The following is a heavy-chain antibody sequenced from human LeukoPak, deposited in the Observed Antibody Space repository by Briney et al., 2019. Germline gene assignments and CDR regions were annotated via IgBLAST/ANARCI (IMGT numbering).Heavy chain of an antibody. J-gene: IGHJ6*03. CDR1: GGSISSSTNW. CDR3: ATNGYYCMDV. Sequence: SGTLALTCAVSGGSISSSTNWWSWVRQPPGKGLEWIGEIYHSGGTNYNPSLKSRITISVDKSQNQFSLKVNSLTAADTAVYYCATNGYYCMDVWGKGTTVTVSS. CDR2: IYHSGGT. D-gene: IGHD2-8*01. V-gene: IGHV4-4*02.